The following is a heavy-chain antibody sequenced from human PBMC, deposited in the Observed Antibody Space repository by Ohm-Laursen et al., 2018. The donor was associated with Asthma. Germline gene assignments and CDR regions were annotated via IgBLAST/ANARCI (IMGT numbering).Heavy chain of an antibody. Sequence: SLRLSCTASGFTFSSFAMHWVRQAPGKGLEWVTIITSDGSWTSYADSVKGRFTISRDNSKSTLYVQMNSLRAEDTAVYYCARRDFSGGDPNAAFDIWGQGTMVTVSS. D-gene: IGHD2-21*02. J-gene: IGHJ3*02. CDR1: GFTFSSFA. CDR3: ARRDFSGGDPNAAFDI. V-gene: IGHV3-30-3*01. CDR2: ITSDGSWT.